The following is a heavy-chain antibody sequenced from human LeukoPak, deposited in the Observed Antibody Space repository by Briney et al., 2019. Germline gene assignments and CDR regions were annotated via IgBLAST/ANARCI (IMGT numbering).Heavy chain of an antibody. V-gene: IGHV4-38-2*02. D-gene: IGHD6-13*01. J-gene: IGHJ4*02. CDR3: ARDHGAAAGPVY. CDR2: IYHSGNT. CDR1: GYSIILGYY. Sequence: PSETLSLSCAVSGYSIILGYYWDWIRQPPAKALVWIGSIYHSGNTYYNPSLKSRVTISVDTSKNQFSLKLSSVTAADTAVYYCARDHGAAAGPVYWGQGTLVTVSS.